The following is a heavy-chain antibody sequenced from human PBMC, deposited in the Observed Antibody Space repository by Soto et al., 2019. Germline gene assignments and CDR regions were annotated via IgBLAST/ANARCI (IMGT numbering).Heavy chain of an antibody. CDR1: GFTFSRYW. J-gene: IGHJ4*02. CDR3: ARIPEDGWLVLYYFDY. V-gene: IGHV3-7*05. D-gene: IGHD6-19*01. Sequence: GGSLRLSSEDSGFTFSRYWMSWVRQAPGKGLGGVANIKQDGSEKYYVDSVKGRFTISRDNAKNSLYLQMNSLRAEDTAVYYCARIPEDGWLVLYYFDYWGQGTLVTVSS. CDR2: IKQDGSEK.